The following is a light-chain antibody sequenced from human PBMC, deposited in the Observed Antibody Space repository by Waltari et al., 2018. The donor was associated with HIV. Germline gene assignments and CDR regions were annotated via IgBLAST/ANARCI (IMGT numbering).Light chain of an antibody. CDR2: AAS. Sequence: DIQLTHSPSFMSASVGDRVTITCRASQAISSNFAWYQHKPGQAPTLLIDAASSMPSGVPPRFSGSGSGTEFTLTIRSLQPEDFATYYCQHLNSYPPFTFGPGTTVD. J-gene: IGKJ3*01. CDR3: QHLNSYPPFT. V-gene: IGKV1-9*01. CDR1: QAISSN.